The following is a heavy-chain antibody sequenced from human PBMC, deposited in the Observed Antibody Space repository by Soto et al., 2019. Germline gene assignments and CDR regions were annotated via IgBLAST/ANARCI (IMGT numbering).Heavy chain of an antibody. CDR3: ARARRYDSSGWFDP. CDR1: GGSISSGGYY. V-gene: IGHV4-31*03. CDR2: IYYSGST. Sequence: QVQLQESGPGLVKPSQTLSLTCTVSGGSISSGGYYWSWIRQHPGKGLEWIGYIYYSGSTYYNPSLKSRVTKSVETSKNQFSLKLSSVTAGDTAGYYCARARRYDSSGWFDPWGQGTLVTVSS. D-gene: IGHD3-22*01. J-gene: IGHJ5*02.